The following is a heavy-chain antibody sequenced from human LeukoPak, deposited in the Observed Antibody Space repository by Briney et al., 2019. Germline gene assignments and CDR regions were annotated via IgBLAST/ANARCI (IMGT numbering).Heavy chain of an antibody. D-gene: IGHD4-23*01. CDR1: GGSVSDYY. CDR3: ARASAGSTVAKSFDP. J-gene: IGHJ5*02. Sequence: SETLSLTCTISGGSVSDYYWSWIRQSPGKGLEWIGYIYHTGSTSYSPSLKSRVTISADTSQNQFSLKLSSVTAADTAVYYCARASAGSTVAKSFDPWGRGTLVTVSS. CDR2: IYHTGST. V-gene: IGHV4-59*08.